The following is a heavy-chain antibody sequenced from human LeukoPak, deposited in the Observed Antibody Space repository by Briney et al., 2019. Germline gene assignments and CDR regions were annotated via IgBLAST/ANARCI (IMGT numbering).Heavy chain of an antibody. V-gene: IGHV5-10-1*01. J-gene: IGHJ4*02. CDR1: GYSFTSYW. D-gene: IGHD2-2*01. CDR3: ARHVVVQAAPNDY. CDR2: IDPSDSYS. Sequence: GESLKISCKGSGYSFTSYWISWARQMPGKGLEWMGRIDPSDSYSNYSPSFQGHVTISADKSISTAYLQWSSLKASDTAMYYCARHVVVQAAPNDYWGQGTLVTVSS.